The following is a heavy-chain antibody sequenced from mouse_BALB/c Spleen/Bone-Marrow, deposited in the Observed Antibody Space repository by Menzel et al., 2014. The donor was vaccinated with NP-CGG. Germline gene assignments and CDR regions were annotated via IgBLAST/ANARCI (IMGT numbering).Heavy chain of an antibody. CDR3: ARDHYGYYTMDY. D-gene: IGHD1-2*01. J-gene: IGHJ4*01. CDR2: ISSGGSYT. V-gene: IGHV5-9-4*01. CDR1: GFTFSSYA. Sequence: VQLKESGGGLVKPGGSPKLSCAASGFTFSSYAMSWVRQSPEKRLEWVAEISSGGSYTYYPDTVTGRFTISRDNAKNTLYLEMSSLRSEDTAMYYCARDHYGYYTMDYWGQGTSVTVSS.